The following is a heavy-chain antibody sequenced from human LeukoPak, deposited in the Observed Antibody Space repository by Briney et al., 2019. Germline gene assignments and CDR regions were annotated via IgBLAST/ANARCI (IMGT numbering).Heavy chain of an antibody. V-gene: IGHV4-34*01. CDR1: GGSFSGYY. J-gene: IGHJ4*02. Sequence: SETLSLTCAVYGGSFSGYYWSWIRQPPGKGLEWIGSIYYSGSTYYNPSLKSRVTISVDTSKNQFSLKLSSVTAADTAVYYCARQGIAANDFDYWGQGTLVTVSS. D-gene: IGHD6-25*01. CDR3: ARQGIAANDFDY. CDR2: IYYSGST.